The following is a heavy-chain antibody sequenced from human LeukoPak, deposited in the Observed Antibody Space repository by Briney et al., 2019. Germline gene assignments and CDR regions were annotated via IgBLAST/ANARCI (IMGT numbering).Heavy chain of an antibody. CDR3: ARGYFDSSGYRYFYDN. CDR2: ISAYNSYT. D-gene: IGHD3-22*01. V-gene: IGHV1-18*01. Sequence: ASVKVSCKTSGYTFISYGISWVRQAPGQGLEWMGRISAYNSYTNYARKFQPTVTMTTDTSTNTAFLELRNLKADDTAVYYCARGYFDSSGYRYFYDNWGQGTLVTVSS. CDR1: GYTFISYG. J-gene: IGHJ1*01.